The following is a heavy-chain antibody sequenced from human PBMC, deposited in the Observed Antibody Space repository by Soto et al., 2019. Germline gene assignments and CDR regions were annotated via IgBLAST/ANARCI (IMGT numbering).Heavy chain of an antibody. Sequence: QVQLQESGPGLVKPSETLSLTCTVSGGSIYRSGYYWGWIRQPPGMGLEWIGNIDYNGVTYSNPSLKSRVTRSRDTSKNQFSLKLTSVTAADTALYYCGKVLVGATGHTDSDSWGPGTLVAVSS. D-gene: IGHD2-15*01. CDR1: GGSIYRSGYY. CDR2: IDYNGVT. V-gene: IGHV4-39*01. CDR3: GKVLVGATGHTDSDS. J-gene: IGHJ4*02.